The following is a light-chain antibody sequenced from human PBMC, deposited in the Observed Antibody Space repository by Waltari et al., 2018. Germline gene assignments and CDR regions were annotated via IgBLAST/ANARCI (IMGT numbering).Light chain of an antibody. Sequence: QSALTQPASVSGSPGPSVTIPCPGTSSDVGSYNLVSWYQHHPGKAPKLMIYEANKRPSGVSNRFSGSKSGITASLTISGLQAEDEADYYCCSYAGTITPYVFGSGTKVTVL. CDR2: EAN. CDR1: SSDVGSYNL. V-gene: IGLV2-23*01. J-gene: IGLJ1*01. CDR3: CSYAGTITPYV.